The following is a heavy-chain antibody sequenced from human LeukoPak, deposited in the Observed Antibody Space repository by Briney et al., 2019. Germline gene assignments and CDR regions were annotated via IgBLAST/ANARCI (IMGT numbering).Heavy chain of an antibody. J-gene: IGHJ3*02. Sequence: GRSLRLSCAASGSTFSSYGMHWVRQAPGKGLEWVAVISYDGSNKYYADSVKGRFTISRDNSKNTLYLQMNSLRAEGTAVYYCARDQNDAFDIWGQGTMVTVSS. CDR3: ARDQNDAFDI. V-gene: IGHV3-30*03. CDR2: ISYDGSNK. CDR1: GSTFSSYG.